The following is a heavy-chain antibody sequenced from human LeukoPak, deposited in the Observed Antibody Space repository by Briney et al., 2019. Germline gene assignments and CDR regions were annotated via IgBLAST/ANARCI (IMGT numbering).Heavy chain of an antibody. D-gene: IGHD6-19*01. V-gene: IGHV3-30*02. J-gene: IGHJ4*02. CDR1: GFTFSSYG. Sequence: GGSLRLSCAASGFTFSSYGMHWVRQAPGKGLEWVAFIRYDGSNKYYADSVKGRFTISRDNSKNTLYLQMNSLRAEDTAVYYCARIAVAGQHFDYWGQGTLVTVSS. CDR2: IRYDGSNK. CDR3: ARIAVAGQHFDY.